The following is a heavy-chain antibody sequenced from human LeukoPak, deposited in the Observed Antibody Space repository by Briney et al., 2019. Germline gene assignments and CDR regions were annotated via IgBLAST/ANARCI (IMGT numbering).Heavy chain of an antibody. V-gene: IGHV3-21*01. J-gene: IGHJ6*03. CDR1: GFTFSSYS. Sequence: GGSLRLSCAASGFTFSSYSMNWVRQAPGKGLEWVSSISSSSSYIYYADSVKGRFTISRDNAKNSLYLQMNSLRAEDTAVYYCARDQGSSWYYYYYYMDVWGKGTTVTVSS. D-gene: IGHD6-13*01. CDR2: ISSSSSYI. CDR3: ARDQGSSWYYYYYYMDV.